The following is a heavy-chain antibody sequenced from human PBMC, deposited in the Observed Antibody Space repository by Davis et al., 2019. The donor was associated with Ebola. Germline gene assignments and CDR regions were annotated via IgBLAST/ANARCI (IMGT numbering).Heavy chain of an antibody. CDR2: ISHSSRER. Sequence: PGGSLRLSCAASGFIFSDYAMHWVRQAPGKGLEWVAVISHSSRERFYADSVKGRFTISRDNSENTLYLQMNSLTTDDTALYYCARAVFHEVLDYWGQGTPVTVSS. V-gene: IGHV3-30*04. D-gene: IGHD3-3*01. CDR3: ARAVFHEVLDY. CDR1: GFIFSDYA. J-gene: IGHJ4*02.